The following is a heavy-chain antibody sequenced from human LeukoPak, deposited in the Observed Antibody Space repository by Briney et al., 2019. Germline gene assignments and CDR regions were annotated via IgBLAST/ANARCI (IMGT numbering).Heavy chain of an antibody. CDR2: IYPGDSDT. D-gene: IGHD3-3*01. V-gene: IGHV5-51*01. Sequence: GESLKISCKGSGYSFTSYWIGWVRQMPGKGLEWMGIIYPGDSDTRYSPSFQGQVTISADKSISTAYLQWSSLKASDTAMYYCARTANVLRFLEWLFLDYWGQGTLVTVSS. CDR1: GYSFTSYW. J-gene: IGHJ4*02. CDR3: ARTANVLRFLEWLFLDY.